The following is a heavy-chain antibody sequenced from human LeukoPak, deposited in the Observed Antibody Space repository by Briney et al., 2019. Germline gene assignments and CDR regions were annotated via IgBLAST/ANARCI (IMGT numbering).Heavy chain of an antibody. J-gene: IGHJ4*02. CDR1: GFTFSTCT. CDR2: ISSSSSYI. CDR3: ASDAAWPL. V-gene: IGHV3-21*01. Sequence: GGSLRLSCAASGFTFSTCTMPWVRQAPGKGLEWVSSISSSSSYIYYADSVKGRFTISRDNAKNSLYLQMNSLRAEDTAVYYCASDAAWPLWGQGTLVTVSS. D-gene: IGHD6-25*01.